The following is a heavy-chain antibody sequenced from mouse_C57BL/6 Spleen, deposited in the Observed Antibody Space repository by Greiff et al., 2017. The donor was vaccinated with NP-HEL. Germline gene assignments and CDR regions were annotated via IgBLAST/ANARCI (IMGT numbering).Heavy chain of an antibody. CDR1: GYTFTDYE. CDR2: IDPETGGP. V-gene: IGHV1-15*01. Sequence: QVQLQQSGAELVRPGASVTLSCTASGYTFTDYEMHWVKQTPVHGLEWIGAIDPETGGPAYNQKFKGKAILTADKSSSTAYMELRSLTSEDSAVYYCTRGFLTRYFDAWGTGTTVTVSS. J-gene: IGHJ1*03. CDR3: TRGFLTRYFDA.